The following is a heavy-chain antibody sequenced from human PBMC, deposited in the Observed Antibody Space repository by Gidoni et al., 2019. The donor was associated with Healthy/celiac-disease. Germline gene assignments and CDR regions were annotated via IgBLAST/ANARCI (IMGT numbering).Heavy chain of an antibody. CDR1: GVPFSRYA. V-gene: IGHV3-23*04. CDR3: AKDYRTTVTTSAFDI. J-gene: IGHJ3*02. CDR2: ISGRGGRT. Sequence: EVQLVSSGGRLVQPGGSLRLFCAASGVPFSRYAMRWVRQAPGKGLEWVSAISGRGGRTYYADSVKGRFTISRDNSKNTLYLQMNSLRAEDTVVYYCAKDYRTTVTTSAFDIWGQGTMVTVSS. D-gene: IGHD4-17*01.